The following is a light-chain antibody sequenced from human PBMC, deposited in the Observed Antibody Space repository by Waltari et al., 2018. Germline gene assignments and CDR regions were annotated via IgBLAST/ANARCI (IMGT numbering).Light chain of an antibody. J-gene: IGLJ2*01. CDR3: QAWDSSTAV. V-gene: IGLV3-1*01. Sequence: SYELTQPPSVSVSPGQTANITCSGDKLGDKYACWYQQKPGQSPVLVIYQDSKRPSGISERFSGSNSGNTATLTISGTQAMDEADYYCQAWDSSTAVFGGGTKLTVL. CDR1: KLGDKY. CDR2: QDS.